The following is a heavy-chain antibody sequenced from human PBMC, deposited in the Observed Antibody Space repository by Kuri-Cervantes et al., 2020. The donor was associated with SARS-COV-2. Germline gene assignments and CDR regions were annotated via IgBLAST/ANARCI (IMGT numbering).Heavy chain of an antibody. Sequence: ASVKVSCKTSGYTFSTYGVSWVRQAPGRGLQWVGSINTYNGNTNYAQILQGRVTMTTDTSTSTAYMELRSLRSDDTAVYYCARVLEWLLSPMDVWGKGTTVTVSS. CDR3: ARVLEWLLSPMDV. CDR1: GYTFSTYG. J-gene: IGHJ6*03. D-gene: IGHD3-3*01. V-gene: IGHV1-18*01. CDR2: INTYNGNT.